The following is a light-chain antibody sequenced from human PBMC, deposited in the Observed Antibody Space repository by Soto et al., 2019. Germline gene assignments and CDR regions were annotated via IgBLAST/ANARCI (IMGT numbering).Light chain of an antibody. CDR1: STNVGVNP. J-gene: IGLJ2*01. CDR3: AAWDDSLYGLV. Sequence: QSVLTQPPSTSGTPGQRVTISCSGSSTNVGVNPVNWYQQFPGTAPRLLIDTNDQRPSGVPGRFSGSKSGTTASLDISGLQSDDEADYYCAAWDDSLYGLVFGGGTQLTVL. CDR2: TND. V-gene: IGLV1-44*01.